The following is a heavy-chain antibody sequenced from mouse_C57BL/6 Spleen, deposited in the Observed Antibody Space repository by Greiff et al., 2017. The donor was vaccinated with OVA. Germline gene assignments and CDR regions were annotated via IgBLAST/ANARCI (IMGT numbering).Heavy chain of an antibody. CDR1: GFTFSDYG. CDR2: ISSGSSTI. CDR3: AKPYYGSSFFDY. J-gene: IGHJ2*01. Sequence: EVMLVESGGGLVKPGGSLKLSCAASGFTFSDYGMHWVRQAPEKGLEWVAYISSGSSTIYYEDTVKGRFTISRDNAKNTLFLQMTSLRSEDTAMYYCAKPYYGSSFFDYWGQGTTLTVSS. V-gene: IGHV5-17*01. D-gene: IGHD1-1*01.